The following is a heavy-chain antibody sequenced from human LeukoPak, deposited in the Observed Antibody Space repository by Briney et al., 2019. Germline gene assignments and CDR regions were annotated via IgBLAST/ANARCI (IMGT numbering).Heavy chain of an antibody. Sequence: GGSLRLSCAASGFTFDDYAMHWVRQAPGKGLEWVSGISWNSGSIGYADSVKGRFTISRGNAKNSLYLQMNSLRAEDTALYYCAKDMVRGFYGMDVWGQGTTVTVSS. V-gene: IGHV3-9*01. CDR1: GFTFDDYA. CDR3: AKDMVRGFYGMDV. CDR2: ISWNSGSI. D-gene: IGHD3-10*01. J-gene: IGHJ6*02.